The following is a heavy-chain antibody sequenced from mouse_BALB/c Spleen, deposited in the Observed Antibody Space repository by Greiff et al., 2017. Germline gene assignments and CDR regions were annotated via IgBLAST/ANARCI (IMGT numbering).Heavy chain of an antibody. V-gene: IGHV1S81*02. CDR1: GYTFTSYW. CDR2: INPSNGRT. Sequence: VQLQQPGAELVKPGASVKLSCKASGYTFTSYWMHWVKQRPGQGLEWIGEINPSNGRTNYNEKFKSKATLTVDKSSSTAYMQLSSLTSEDSAVYYCARSPYGNYFDYWGQGTTLTVSS. J-gene: IGHJ2*01. D-gene: IGHD2-1*01. CDR3: ARSPYGNYFDY.